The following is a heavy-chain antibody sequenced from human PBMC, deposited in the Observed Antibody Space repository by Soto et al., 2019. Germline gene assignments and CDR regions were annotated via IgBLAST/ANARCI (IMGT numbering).Heavy chain of an antibody. CDR2: ISAYNGNT. J-gene: IGHJ4*02. V-gene: IGHV1-18*01. CDR3: ARSIVVVTALDY. CDR1: GYTFTNFG. Sequence: GASVKVSCKASGYTFTNFGISWLRQAPGQGLEWMGWISAYNGNTNYAQKFQGRVTMTTDTSTSTAYMEVRSLRFDDTAVYYCARSIVVVTALDYWGQGTLVTVSS. D-gene: IGHD2-21*02.